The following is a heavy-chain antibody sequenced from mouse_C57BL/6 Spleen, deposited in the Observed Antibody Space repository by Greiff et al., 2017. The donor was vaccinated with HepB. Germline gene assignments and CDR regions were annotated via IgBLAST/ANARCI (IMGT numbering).Heavy chain of an antibody. J-gene: IGHJ2*01. D-gene: IGHD2-4*01. CDR2: IDPETGGT. Sequence: VQVVESGAELVRPGASVTLSCKASGYTFTDYEMHWVKQTPVHGLEWIGAIDPETGGTAYNQKFKGKAILTADKSSSTAYMELRSLTSEDSAVYYCTRFPTMITTVYFDYWGQGTTLTVSS. CDR1: GYTFTDYE. V-gene: IGHV1-15*01. CDR3: TRFPTMITTVYFDY.